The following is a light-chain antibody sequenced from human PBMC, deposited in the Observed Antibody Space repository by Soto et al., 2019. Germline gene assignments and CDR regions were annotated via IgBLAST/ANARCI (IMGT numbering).Light chain of an antibody. CDR1: QSVSSD. J-gene: IGKJ1*01. CDR2: GAS. Sequence: EIVMTQSPATLSVSPGESAALSCRASQSVSSDLAWYQQKPGQVYRLLIYGASTRVTGIPARFSGTGSGTEFTLTISSLQSEDLAVYYCQQYNSWRSTFGQGTKVEIK. V-gene: IGKV3-15*01. CDR3: QQYNSWRST.